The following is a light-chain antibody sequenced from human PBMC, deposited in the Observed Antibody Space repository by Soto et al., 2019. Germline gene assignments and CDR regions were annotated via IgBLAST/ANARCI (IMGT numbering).Light chain of an antibody. CDR1: QSVSSN. J-gene: IGKJ5*01. CDR2: DAS. V-gene: IGKV3-15*01. Sequence: EIVMTQSPATLSVSPGERATLYCRASQSVSSNLAWHQQKPGQAPRILMYDASTRATGISARFSGSGSGTEFTLTISSLQSEDFAVYYCQQYHNWPITFGQGTRLEIK. CDR3: QQYHNWPIT.